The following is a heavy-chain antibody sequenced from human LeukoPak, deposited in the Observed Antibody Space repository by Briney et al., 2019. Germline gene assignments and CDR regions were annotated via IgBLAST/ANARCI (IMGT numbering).Heavy chain of an antibody. CDR3: ARDQGGSGRPYYYGMDV. J-gene: IGHJ6*02. CDR2: IYSDGST. D-gene: IGHD3-10*01. CDR1: GFTFSNAW. Sequence: GGSLRLSCAASGFTFSNAWMSWVRQAPGKGLEWVSIIYSDGSTYYADSVKGRFTISRDNSKNTLYLQMNSLRAEDTAVYYCARDQGGSGRPYYYGMDVWGQGTTVTVSS. V-gene: IGHV3-66*02.